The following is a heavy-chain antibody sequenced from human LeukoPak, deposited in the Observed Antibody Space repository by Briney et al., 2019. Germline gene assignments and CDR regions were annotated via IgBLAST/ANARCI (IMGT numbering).Heavy chain of an antibody. Sequence: KPSETLSLTCAVYGGSFSDYYWSWIRQPPGKGLEWIGEINHSGSTNYNPSLKSRVTILVDTSKNQFSLKLSSVTAADTAVYYCARGLTSMSPGGYWGQGTLVTVSS. CDR3: ARGLTSMSPGGY. CDR2: INHSGST. V-gene: IGHV4-34*01. CDR1: GGSFSDYY. J-gene: IGHJ4*02. D-gene: IGHD5-18*01.